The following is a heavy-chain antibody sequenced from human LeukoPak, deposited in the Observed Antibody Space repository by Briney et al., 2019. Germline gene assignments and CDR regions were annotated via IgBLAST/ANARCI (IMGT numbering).Heavy chain of an antibody. CDR2: IYYSGST. D-gene: IGHD6-19*01. CDR3: ARDRVRSSGWYYFDY. CDR1: GGSISSGGYY. Sequence: NPSQTLSLTCTVSGGSISSGGYYWSWIRQHPGKGLEWIGYIYYSGSTYYNPSLKSRVTISVDTSKNQFSLKLSSVTAADTAVYYCARDRVRSSGWYYFDYWGQGTLVTVSS. J-gene: IGHJ4*02. V-gene: IGHV4-31*03.